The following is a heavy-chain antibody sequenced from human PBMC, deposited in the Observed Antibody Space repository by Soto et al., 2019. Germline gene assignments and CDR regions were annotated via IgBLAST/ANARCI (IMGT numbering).Heavy chain of an antibody. CDR3: ARYGYSSSWYPPLSSYYCMDV. V-gene: IGHV5-51*01. CDR1: GYSFTSYW. CDR2: IYPGDSDT. J-gene: IGHJ6*02. D-gene: IGHD6-13*01. Sequence: PGESLKISCKGSGYSFTSYWIGWVRQMPGKGLEWMGIIYPGDSDTRYSPSFQGQVTISADRSISTAYMQWSSLKASDTAMYYCARYGYSSSWYPPLSSYYCMDVWGQGTTVTVSS.